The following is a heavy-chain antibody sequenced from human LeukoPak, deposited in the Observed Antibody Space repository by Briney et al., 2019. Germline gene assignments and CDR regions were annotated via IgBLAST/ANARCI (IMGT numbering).Heavy chain of an antibody. D-gene: IGHD1-26*01. CDR1: GFTFRNYA. Sequence: GGSLRLSCAASGFTFRNYAMMWVRLAPGKGPEGVSTVSGSGDGTYYADSVKGRFTISRDNSKNTLYLQMNSLRGEDTAVYYCAKGAGASQVDWFDPWGQGTLVTVSS. CDR2: VSGSGDGT. CDR3: AKGAGASQVDWFDP. J-gene: IGHJ5*02. V-gene: IGHV3-23*01.